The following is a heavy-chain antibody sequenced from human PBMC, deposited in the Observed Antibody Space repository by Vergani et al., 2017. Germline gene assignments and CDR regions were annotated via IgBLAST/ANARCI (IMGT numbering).Heavy chain of an antibody. CDR1: GYSFSSYD. CDR3: ARSTDYPDDYVSSDYFRRTLGV. CDR2: MNPNSGTT. D-gene: IGHD4/OR15-4a*01. V-gene: IGHV1-8*01. J-gene: IGHJ6*03. Sequence: QVQLVQSGAEVKKPGASVKVSCRASGYSFSSYDISWVRQATGQGLEWMGWMNPNSGTTGYAQKFQGRVTMTRNTSINTAYMELSRLGFEDAAVYYCARSTDYPDDYVSSDYFRRTLGVWGKGTTVTVS.